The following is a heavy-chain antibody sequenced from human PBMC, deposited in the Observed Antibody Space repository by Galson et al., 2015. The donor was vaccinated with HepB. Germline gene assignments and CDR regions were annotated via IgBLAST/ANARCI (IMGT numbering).Heavy chain of an antibody. V-gene: IGHV5-10-1*01. J-gene: IGHJ3*01. D-gene: IGHD6-19*01. Sequence: QSGAEVKKPGESLRISCQGSGYNFTNYWVTWVHQMPGEGLEWMGKIDPVDSYTNYSPPFQGHVTISTDKSISTAYLQWSSLKASAAACYYWAGQAIGYSSRGDGFDLWGQGTLVTLSS. CDR3: AGQAIGYSSRGDGFDL. CDR1: GYNFTNYW. CDR2: IDPVDSYT.